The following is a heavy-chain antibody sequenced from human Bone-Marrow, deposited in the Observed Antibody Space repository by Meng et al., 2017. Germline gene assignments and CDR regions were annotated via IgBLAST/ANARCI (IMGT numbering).Heavy chain of an antibody. J-gene: IGHJ4*02. Sequence: GGSLRLSCVASGFTFSSYWMSWVRQAPGKGLEWVANIKQDGSEKYYVDSVKGRFTISRVNAKNSLYLQMNSLRADDTAVYFCTRDQFYYDSSGFDVDYWGQGTLVTVSS. V-gene: IGHV3-7*01. CDR2: IKQDGSEK. CDR3: TRDQFYYDSSGFDVDY. D-gene: IGHD3-22*01. CDR1: GFTFSSYW.